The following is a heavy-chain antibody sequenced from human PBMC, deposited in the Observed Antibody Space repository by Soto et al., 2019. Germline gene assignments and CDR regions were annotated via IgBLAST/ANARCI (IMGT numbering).Heavy chain of an antibody. J-gene: IGHJ4*02. CDR2: IIPIFGTA. Sequence: GASVKVSCKASGGTFSSYAISWVRQAPGQGLEWMGGIIPIFGTANYAQKFQGRVTITADESTSTAYMELSSLRSEDTAVYYCARSSMVRGVIITRFDYWGQGTLVTVSS. CDR1: GGTFSSYA. D-gene: IGHD3-10*01. CDR3: ARSSMVRGVIITRFDY. V-gene: IGHV1-69*13.